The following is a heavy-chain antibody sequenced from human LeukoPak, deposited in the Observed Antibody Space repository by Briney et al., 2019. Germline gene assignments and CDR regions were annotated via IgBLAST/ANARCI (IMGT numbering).Heavy chain of an antibody. CDR1: GFPFSDYY. V-gene: IGHV3-11*01. CDR3: ARLLPPYYYYGMDV. CDR2: ISSSGSTI. Sequence: GGPLRLSCAASGFPFSDYYMSWIRQAPGKGLEWVSYISSSGSTIYYADSVRGRFTISRDNAKNSLYLQMNSLRAEDTAVYYCARLLPPYYYYGMDVWGQGTTVTVSS. J-gene: IGHJ6*02.